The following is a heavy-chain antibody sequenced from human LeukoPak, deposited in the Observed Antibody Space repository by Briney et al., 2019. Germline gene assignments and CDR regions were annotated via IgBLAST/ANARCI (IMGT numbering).Heavy chain of an antibody. D-gene: IGHD6-19*01. CDR3: ARVEYSSGWYPYYYYYYYMDV. V-gene: IGHV3-7*01. Sequence: GGSLRLSCAASGFTFSSYWMSWVRQAPGKGLEWVANIKQDGSEKYYVDSVKGRFTISRDNAKNSLYLQMNSLRAEDTAVYYCARVEYSSGWYPYYYYYYYMDVWGKGTTVTISS. CDR1: GFTFSSYW. CDR2: IKQDGSEK. J-gene: IGHJ6*03.